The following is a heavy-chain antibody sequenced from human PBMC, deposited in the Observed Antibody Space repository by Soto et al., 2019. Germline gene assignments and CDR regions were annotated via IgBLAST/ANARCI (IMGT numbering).Heavy chain of an antibody. Sequence: SSETLSLTCAVSGYSISSGYYWGWIRQPPGEGLEWIGSIYHSGSTYYNPSLKSRVTISVDTSKNQFSLKLSSVTAADTAVYYCASDGGPYYFDYWGQGTLVTVSS. CDR2: IYHSGST. CDR3: ASDGGPYYFDY. V-gene: IGHV4-38-2*01. J-gene: IGHJ4*02. CDR1: GYSISSGYY.